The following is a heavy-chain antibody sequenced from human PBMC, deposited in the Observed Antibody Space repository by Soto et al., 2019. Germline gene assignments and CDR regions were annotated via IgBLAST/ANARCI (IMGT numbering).Heavy chain of an antibody. CDR3: GRAKSIFGIVTDVYDI. J-gene: IGHJ3*02. V-gene: IGHV1-69*04. CDR2: IIPVHNIT. Sequence: QVQLVQSGAEVKKPGSSVKVSCMTSGGSFSGYVFTWVRQAPGQGLEWMGRIIPVHNITNYAENLQGRVTISADTSSSTTYMELSTLRSDDTAVYFCGRAKSIFGIVTDVYDIWGQGTMVIVSS. CDR1: GGSFSGYV. D-gene: IGHD3-3*01.